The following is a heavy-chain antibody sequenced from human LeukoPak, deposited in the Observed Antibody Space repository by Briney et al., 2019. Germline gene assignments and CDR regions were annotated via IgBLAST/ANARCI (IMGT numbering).Heavy chain of an antibody. D-gene: IGHD1/OR15-1a*01. V-gene: IGHV4-34*01. Sequence: SETLSLTCAVYGGSFSGYYWSWIRQPPGKGLEWIGEINHSGSTNYNPSLKSRVTISVDTSKNQFSLKLSSVTAADTAVYYCARYEQGEHHIWGQGTMVTVSS. CDR2: INHSGST. CDR1: GGSFSGYY. CDR3: ARYEQGEHHI. J-gene: IGHJ3*02.